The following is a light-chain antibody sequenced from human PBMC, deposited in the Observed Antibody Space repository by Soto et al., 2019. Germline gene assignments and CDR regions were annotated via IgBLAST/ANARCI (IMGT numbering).Light chain of an antibody. CDR1: QSVSSN. J-gene: IGKJ1*01. Sequence: EVMMTQSPATLSVSPGERATLSCRASQSVSSNLAWYQQKPGQAPRLVIYGASTRATGIPARFSGSGSGTEFTLTISSLQSEDFAVYYCQQYNNWPRTFGQGTKVEI. V-gene: IGKV3-15*01. CDR3: QQYNNWPRT. CDR2: GAS.